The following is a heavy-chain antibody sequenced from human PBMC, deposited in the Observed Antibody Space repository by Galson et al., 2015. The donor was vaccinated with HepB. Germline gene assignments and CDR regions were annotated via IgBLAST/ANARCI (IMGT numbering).Heavy chain of an antibody. Sequence: SVKVSCKASGYTFTGYYMHWVRQAPGQGLEWMGWINPNSGGTNYAQKFQGWVTMTRDTSISTAYMELSRLRSDDTAVYYCARGAIAVAGRGDYYGMDVWGQGTTVTVSS. D-gene: IGHD6-19*01. CDR1: GYTFTGYY. V-gene: IGHV1-2*04. CDR3: ARGAIAVAGRGDYYGMDV. CDR2: INPNSGGT. J-gene: IGHJ6*02.